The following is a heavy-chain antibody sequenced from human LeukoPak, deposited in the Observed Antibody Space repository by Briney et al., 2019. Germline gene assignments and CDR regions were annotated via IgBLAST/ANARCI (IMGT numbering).Heavy chain of an antibody. CDR3: AREARDSRHLDL. CDR2: ISASGRT. D-gene: IGHD3-22*01. CDR1: GGSISSYY. J-gene: IGHJ5*02. V-gene: IGHV4-4*07. Sequence: SETLSLTYNVSGGSISSYYWTWTRQSAGKGLEWIGRISASGRTNYNPSLKSRVTVSVDTSNNHFSLNLSSVTAADTAVYWCAREARDSRHLDLWGQGTLVTVSS.